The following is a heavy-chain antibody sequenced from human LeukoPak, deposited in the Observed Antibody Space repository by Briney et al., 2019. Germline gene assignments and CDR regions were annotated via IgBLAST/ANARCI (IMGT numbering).Heavy chain of an antibody. V-gene: IGHV5-51*01. Sequence: GESLKISCNGAGYRFTTYWIAWVRQMPGKGLEWMGIIYPGDSDTRYSPSFQGQVTISADKSITTAYLQWSSLKASDTAMYYCARLAGGYCSGVSCPFDFWGQGTLVTVSS. J-gene: IGHJ4*02. CDR3: ARLAGGYCSGVSCPFDF. CDR2: IYPGDSDT. D-gene: IGHD2-15*01. CDR1: GYRFTTYW.